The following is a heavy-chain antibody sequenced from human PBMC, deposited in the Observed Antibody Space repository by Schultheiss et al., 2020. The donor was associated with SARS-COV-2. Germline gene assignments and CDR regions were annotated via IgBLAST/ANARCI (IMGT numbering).Heavy chain of an antibody. CDR3: ARYRGHFDY. CDR2: ISSRSDYI. CDR1: GFAFSGYS. V-gene: IGHV3-21*01. J-gene: IGHJ4*02. D-gene: IGHD1-26*01. Sequence: GGSLRLSCAASGFAFSGYSMTWVRQAPGKGLEWVSSISSRSDYIYYADSLKGRFTISRDNARNSLYLQMNSLRDEDTAVYYCARYRGHFDYWGQGTLVTVSS.